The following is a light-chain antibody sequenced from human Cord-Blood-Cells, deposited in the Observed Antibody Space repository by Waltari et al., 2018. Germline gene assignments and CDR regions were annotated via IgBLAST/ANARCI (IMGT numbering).Light chain of an antibody. J-gene: IGLJ3*02. CDR1: SSNIGSNT. CDR2: SNN. CDR3: AAWDDSLNGWV. Sequence: QSVLTQPPSASGTPGQRVTISCSGSSSNIGSNTVNWYQHLPGTDPKLLIYSNNQRPSGVPARFSGSKSGTSASLAISGLQSEDEADYYCAAWDDSLNGWVFGGGTKLTVL. V-gene: IGLV1-44*01.